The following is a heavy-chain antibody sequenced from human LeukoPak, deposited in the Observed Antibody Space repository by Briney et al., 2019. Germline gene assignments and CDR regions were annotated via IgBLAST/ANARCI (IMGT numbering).Heavy chain of an antibody. CDR2: ISAYNGNT. CDR1: GYTFTSYG. D-gene: IGHD4-17*01. CDR3: ARVSTNGDYTTFDY. J-gene: IGHJ4*02. Sequence: ASVKVSCKASGYTFTSYGISWVRQAPGQGLEWMGWISAYNGNTNYAQKLQGRVTMTTDTSTSTAYMELRNLRSDDTAVYYCARVSTNGDYTTFDYWGQGTLVTVSS. V-gene: IGHV1-18*01.